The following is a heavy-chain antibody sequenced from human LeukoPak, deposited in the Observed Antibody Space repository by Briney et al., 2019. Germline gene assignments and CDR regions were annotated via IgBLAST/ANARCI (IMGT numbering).Heavy chain of an antibody. CDR1: GFTFSSYS. Sequence: GGSLRLSCAASGFTFSSYSMNWVRQAPGKGLEWVSYISSSSSTIYYADSVKGRFTIPRDNAKNSLYLQMNSLRAEDTAVYYCARGTASITVTTLVWYFDLWGRGTLVTVSS. V-gene: IGHV3-48*01. D-gene: IGHD4-17*01. CDR2: ISSSSSTI. J-gene: IGHJ2*01. CDR3: ARGTASITVTTLVWYFDL.